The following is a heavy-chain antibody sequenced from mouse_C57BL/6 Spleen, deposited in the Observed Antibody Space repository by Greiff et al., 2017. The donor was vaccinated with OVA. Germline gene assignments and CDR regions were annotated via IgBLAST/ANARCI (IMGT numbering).Heavy chain of an antibody. J-gene: IGHJ2*01. CDR2: ISDGGSYT. CDR3: ARDNGSSYDYFDY. CDR1: GFTFSSYA. V-gene: IGHV5-4*01. Sequence: EVMLVESGGGLVKPGGSLKLSCAASGFTFSSYAMSWVRQTPEKRLEWVATISDGGSYTYYPDNVKGRFTISRDNAKNNLYLQMSHLKSEDTAMYYCARDNGSSYDYFDYWGQGTTLTVSS. D-gene: IGHD1-1*01.